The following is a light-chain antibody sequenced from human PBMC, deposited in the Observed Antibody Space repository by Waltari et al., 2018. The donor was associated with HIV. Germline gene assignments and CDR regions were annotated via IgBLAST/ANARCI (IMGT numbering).Light chain of an antibody. V-gene: IGKV1-39*01. J-gene: IGKJ3*01. Sequence: DINMTQSPYSLSASVGDRVTIPCRTSQNVINYLNWYHQRPGKAPTLLIFGASTVQDGVSSRFSGSGSGTDFTLSIAGLQPEDIGTYYCQQTFSPPRTFGPGT. CDR1: QNVINY. CDR2: GAS. CDR3: QQTFSPPRT.